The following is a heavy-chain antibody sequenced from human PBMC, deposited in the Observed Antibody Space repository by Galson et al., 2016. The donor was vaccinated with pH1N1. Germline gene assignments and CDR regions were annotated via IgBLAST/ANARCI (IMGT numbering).Heavy chain of an antibody. CDR1: GFTFSTFA. D-gene: IGHD3-22*01. J-gene: IGHJ4*02. V-gene: IGHV3-23*01. CDR2: ISGGGATT. CDR3: VKYDSSGYYYGRLVN. Sequence: SLRLSCAPSGFTFSTFAMGWVRQAPGKGLQWLSAISGGGATTYYTDSVKGRFTISRDNSKNTLYLEMNSLKAEDTALYYCVKYDSSGYYYGRLVNWGQGTLVTVSS.